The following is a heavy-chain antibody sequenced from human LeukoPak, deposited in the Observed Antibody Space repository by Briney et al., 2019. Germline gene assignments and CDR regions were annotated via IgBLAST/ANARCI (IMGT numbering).Heavy chain of an antibody. CDR2: ISYDVSNK. J-gene: IGHJ4*02. D-gene: IGHD6-19*01. V-gene: IGHV3-30-3*01. Sequence: GGSLRLSCAASGFTFSSYAMSWVRQAPGKGLEWVAVISYDVSNKYYADSVKGRFTISRDNSKNTLYLQMNSLRAEDTAVYYCAKDRGHSSGSIDYWGQGTLVTVSS. CDR3: AKDRGHSSGSIDY. CDR1: GFTFSSYA.